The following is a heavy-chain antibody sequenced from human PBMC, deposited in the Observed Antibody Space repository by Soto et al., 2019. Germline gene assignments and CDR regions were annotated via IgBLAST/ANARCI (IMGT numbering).Heavy chain of an antibody. D-gene: IGHD2-8*01. CDR3: AIGYCTTTLCETCFDP. V-gene: IGHV5-51*01. J-gene: IGHJ5*02. Sequence: GESLKISCTGSGYAFTSYWIAWLRQMPGKGLEWMGIIYHGDSDTRYSPSFQGQVTISADKSITTAYLQWSSLKASDTAMYYCAIGYCTTTLCETCFDPWGQGTLVTVSS. CDR1: GYAFTSYW. CDR2: IYHGDSDT.